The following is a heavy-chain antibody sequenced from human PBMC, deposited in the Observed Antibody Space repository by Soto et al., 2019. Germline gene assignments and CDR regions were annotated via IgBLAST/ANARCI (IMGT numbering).Heavy chain of an antibody. J-gene: IGHJ4*02. CDR2: IIPIFGTP. V-gene: IGHV1-69*12. D-gene: IGHD3-9*01. CDR1: GGTFRSYA. Sequence: QVLLEQSGAEVKKPGSSVKVSCKASGGTFRSYAISWVRQAPGQGLEWMGGIIPIFGTPNYAQTFQDGFLIAADESTSTVYLELHYLTAADTALDSCAYSANHRYFFDSWGQGTLVTVSS. CDR3: AYSANHRYFFDS.